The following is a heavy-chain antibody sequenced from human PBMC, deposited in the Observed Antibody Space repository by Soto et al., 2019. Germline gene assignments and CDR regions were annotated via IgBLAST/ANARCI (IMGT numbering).Heavy chain of an antibody. J-gene: IGHJ6*03. V-gene: IGHV3-64*01. Sequence: ESGGGLAQPGGSLRLSCAASGFTLSGYAMDWVRQAPGKGLEYVSGISSNGVGTYYANSVQGRFTISRDNSKNTVYLQMGSLRPEDMAVYYCARRSRPDFYYLDVWGKGTTVTVSS. CDR2: ISSNGVGT. CDR1: GFTLSGYA. CDR3: ARRSRPDFYYLDV. D-gene: IGHD6-6*01.